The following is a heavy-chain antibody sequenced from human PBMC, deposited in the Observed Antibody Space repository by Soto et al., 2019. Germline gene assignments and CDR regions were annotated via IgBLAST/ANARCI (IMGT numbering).Heavy chain of an antibody. Sequence: PSLTLCVTCSVAGGSIISISYYCGWIRQPPGKGLEWIGSIYYSGSTYYNPSLKSRVTISVDTSKNQFSLKLSSVTAADTAVYHCARHYALGRDYYYMDVWGKGTTVTVSS. CDR2: IYYSGST. J-gene: IGHJ6*03. CDR1: GGSIISISYY. CDR3: ARHYALGRDYYYMDV. D-gene: IGHD2-15*01. V-gene: IGHV4-39*01.